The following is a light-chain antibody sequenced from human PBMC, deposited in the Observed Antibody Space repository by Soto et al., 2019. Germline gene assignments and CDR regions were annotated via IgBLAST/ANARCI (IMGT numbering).Light chain of an antibody. CDR3: QQSYSPPHT. CDR1: QSISSY. CDR2: AAS. V-gene: IGKV1-39*01. J-gene: IGKJ2*01. Sequence: DIQMTQSPSSLSASVGDRVTITCRASQSISSYLNWYQQKPGKAPKLLIYAASSLQSGVPSSFSGSGSGTDFTLTISSLQPEDFATYDCQQSYSPPHTVGQGTKVDIK.